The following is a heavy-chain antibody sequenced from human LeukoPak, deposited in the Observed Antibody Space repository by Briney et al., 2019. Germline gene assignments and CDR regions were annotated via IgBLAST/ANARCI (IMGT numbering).Heavy chain of an antibody. Sequence: GGSLRPSSAASGFTFSSYAMSWVRPAPAKGLEWVSGISASGGSTYYADSVKGRFTISRDNSKNTLYLQMNGLRAEDTAVYYCAKATTTSPRNFDYWGQGTLVTVSS. V-gene: IGHV3-23*01. CDR3: AKATTTSPRNFDY. CDR2: ISASGGST. CDR1: GFTFSSYA. J-gene: IGHJ4*02. D-gene: IGHD4-17*01.